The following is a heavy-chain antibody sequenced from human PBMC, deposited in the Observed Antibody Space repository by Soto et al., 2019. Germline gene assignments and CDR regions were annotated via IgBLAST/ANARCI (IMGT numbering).Heavy chain of an antibody. CDR1: GFTFSSYA. V-gene: IGHV3-23*01. CDR2: ISGSGGST. J-gene: IGHJ4*02. CDR3: AKDRPHYYDSSGYYYDY. D-gene: IGHD3-22*01. Sequence: GGSLRLSCAASGFTFSSYAMSWVRQAPGKGLEWVSAISGSGGSTYYADSVKGRFTISRDNSKNTLYLQMNSLRAEDTAVYYCAKDRPHYYDSSGYYYDYWGQGTLVTVSS.